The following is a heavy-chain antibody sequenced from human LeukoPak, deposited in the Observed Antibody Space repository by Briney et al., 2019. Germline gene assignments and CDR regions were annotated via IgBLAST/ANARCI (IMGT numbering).Heavy chain of an antibody. D-gene: IGHD2-15*01. CDR1: GFTFSSYS. V-gene: IGHV4-59*04. CDR2: IHSSGNS. CDR3: EKDSHLDV. J-gene: IGHJ6*02. Sequence: PGGSLRLSCAASGFTFSSYSMNWIRQLPGKGLEWIGNIHSSGNSFCNPSLKSRVTISVDTSKNQFSLKLSSVTAADTAVYYCEKDSHLDVWGQGTTVTVSS.